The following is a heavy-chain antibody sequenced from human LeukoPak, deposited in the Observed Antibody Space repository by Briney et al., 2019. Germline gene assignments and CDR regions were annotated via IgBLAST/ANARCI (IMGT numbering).Heavy chain of an antibody. D-gene: IGHD3-10*01. Sequence: SETLSLTCTVSGDSIISSTYYWGWIRQPPGKGLEWIGSIYHSGSTNYNPSLKSRVTISVDKSKNQFSLKLSSVTAADTAVYYCASYGSGTHWGQGTLVTVSS. CDR3: ASYGSGTH. CDR2: IYHSGST. V-gene: IGHV4-39*07. J-gene: IGHJ4*02. CDR1: GDSIISSTYY.